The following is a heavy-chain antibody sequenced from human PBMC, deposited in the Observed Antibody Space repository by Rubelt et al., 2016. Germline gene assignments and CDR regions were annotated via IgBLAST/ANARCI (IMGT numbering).Heavy chain of an antibody. V-gene: IGHV2-5*02. CDR1: GFSLFTRGVG. D-gene: IGHD3/OR15-3a*01. CDR2: IYWGDDK. CDR3: ARPGTGASHYDY. J-gene: IGHJ4*02. Sequence: QITLKESGPTLVKPTQTLTLTCTFSGFSLFTRGVGVGWIRQPPGKALEWLTLIYWGDDKRYSPSLKSRLTITKDTSKNQVVLTMTYMDPVDTATYYCARPGTGASHYDYWGQGTLVTVSS.